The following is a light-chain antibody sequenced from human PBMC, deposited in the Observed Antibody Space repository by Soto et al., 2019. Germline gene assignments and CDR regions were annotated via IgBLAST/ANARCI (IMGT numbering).Light chain of an antibody. CDR3: CSYAGSSYV. CDR1: SIDVGSYNL. CDR2: EVS. J-gene: IGLJ1*01. V-gene: IGLV2-23*02. Sequence: QSALTQPASVSGSPGQSITISCTGTSIDVGSYNLVSWYQQHPGKAPKLMIYEVSKRPSGVSNRFSGSKSGNTASLTISGLQAEDESDYYCCSYAGSSYVFGNGTKVTVL.